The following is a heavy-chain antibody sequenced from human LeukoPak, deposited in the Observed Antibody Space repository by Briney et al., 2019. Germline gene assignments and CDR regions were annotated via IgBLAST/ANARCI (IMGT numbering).Heavy chain of an antibody. CDR3: ARVGGHDAFDI. Sequence: AGGSLTLSCAASGFSFSDSYMSWIRQAPGKGLEWVSYISNSGTTIAYAVSVKGRFTISRDNAKNSLYLQMNNLRAEDTAVYYCARVGGHDAFDIWGQGTMVTVSS. V-gene: IGHV3-11*01. D-gene: IGHD3-3*01. CDR1: GFSFSDSY. J-gene: IGHJ3*02. CDR2: ISNSGTTI.